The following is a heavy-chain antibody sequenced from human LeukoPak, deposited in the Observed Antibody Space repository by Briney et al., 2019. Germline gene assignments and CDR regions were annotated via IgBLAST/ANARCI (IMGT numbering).Heavy chain of an antibody. CDR1: GFTFDDYA. Sequence: GGSLRLSCAASGFTFDDYAMHWVRQAPGKGLEWVSGISWNSGSIGYADSVKGRFTISRDNAKNSLYLQMNSLRAEDTALYYCAKDMGSDGYNRFDYWGQGTLVTVSS. V-gene: IGHV3-9*01. CDR2: ISWNSGSI. CDR3: AKDMGSDGYNRFDY. J-gene: IGHJ4*02. D-gene: IGHD5-24*01.